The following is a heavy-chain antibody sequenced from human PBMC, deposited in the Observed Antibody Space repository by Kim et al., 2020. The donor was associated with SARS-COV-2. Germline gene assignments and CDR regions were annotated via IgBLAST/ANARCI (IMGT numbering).Heavy chain of an antibody. D-gene: IGHD1-26*01. V-gene: IGHV3-21*01. J-gene: IGHJ4*02. CDR1: GFSLSNHG. Sequence: GGSLRLSCVASGFSLSNHGMNWVRQAPGKGLEWVASISTIGSYIHYSDSLQGRVTVSRDNAKNSLFLQMDGLRSEDTAIYYCARDQEMWSASFDCWGQGT. CDR2: ISTIGSYI. CDR3: ARDQEMWSASFDC.